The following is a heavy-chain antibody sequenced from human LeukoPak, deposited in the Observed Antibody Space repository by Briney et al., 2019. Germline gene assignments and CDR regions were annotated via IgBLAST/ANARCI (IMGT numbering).Heavy chain of an antibody. CDR1: GFTFSNFG. Sequence: ERSLRLSCAASGFTFSNFGMHWVRQAPGKGLEWVAVISYDGSNKYYADSVKGRFTISRDSSKNTLYLQMNSLRAEDTAVYYCAKDKGSAWYGGIEYRGQGTLVTVSS. J-gene: IGHJ4*02. V-gene: IGHV3-30*18. D-gene: IGHD6-19*01. CDR3: AKDKGSAWYGGIEY. CDR2: ISYDGSNK.